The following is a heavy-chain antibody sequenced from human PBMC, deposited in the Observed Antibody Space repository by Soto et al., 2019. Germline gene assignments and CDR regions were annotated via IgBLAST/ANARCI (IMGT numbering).Heavy chain of an antibody. D-gene: IGHD1-26*01. CDR2: IHSGGTT. CDR1: GDSISSSSYY. Sequence: SETLSLTCTVSGDSISSSSYYWGWIRQPPGKGLEWIGTIHSGGTTYYNPSLKSRVAIFVDTSKNEFSLNLNSVTAADTAVYYCARHRTPRFGADYFDYWGQGMLVTVSS. V-gene: IGHV4-39*01. J-gene: IGHJ4*02. CDR3: ARHRTPRFGADYFDY.